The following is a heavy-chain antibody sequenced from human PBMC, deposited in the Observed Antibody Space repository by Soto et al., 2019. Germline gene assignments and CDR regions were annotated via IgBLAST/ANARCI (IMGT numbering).Heavy chain of an antibody. CDR3: AKDGVRGIPIDH. CDR1: GLTFSSYP. J-gene: IGHJ4*02. Sequence: EVQLLESGGGLVQPGGSLRLSCAASGLTFSSYPMSWVRQAPGKGLQWVSSISVSAGTTYYADSVKGRFTISRDNSKKTLYLQMTSLRSEDTAVYYCAKDGVRGIPIDHWGQGTLVTVSS. CDR2: ISVSAGTT. V-gene: IGHV3-23*01. D-gene: IGHD3-10*01.